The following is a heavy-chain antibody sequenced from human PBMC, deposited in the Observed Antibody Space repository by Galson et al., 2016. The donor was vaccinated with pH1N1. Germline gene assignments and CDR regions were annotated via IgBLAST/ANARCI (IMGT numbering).Heavy chain of an antibody. CDR2: IKEDGSEK. V-gene: IGHV3-7*01. CDR1: GFSFSNYG. Sequence: SLRLSCAASGFSFSNYGMHWVRQAPGKGLEWVANIKEDGSEKYYVDSVKGRFTISRDNAKNSLYLQMNSLRAEDTAVYYCARAIGSSSPYWGQGALFTVSS. D-gene: IGHD6-6*01. CDR3: ARAIGSSSPY. J-gene: IGHJ4*02.